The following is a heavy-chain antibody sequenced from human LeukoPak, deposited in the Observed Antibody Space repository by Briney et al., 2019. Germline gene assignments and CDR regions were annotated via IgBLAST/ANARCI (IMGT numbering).Heavy chain of an antibody. J-gene: IGHJ5*02. V-gene: IGHV1-2*02. CDR1: GYTFTGYY. D-gene: IGHD6-19*01. CDR2: INPNSGGT. CDR3: ARAAAVAGRYNWFDP. Sequence: ASLKVSCKPSGYTFTGYYMHWVRQAPGQGVEWMGWINPNSGGTNYAQKFQGRVTMTRDTSISTAYMELSRLRSDDTAVYYCARAAAVAGRYNWFDPWGQGTLVTVSS.